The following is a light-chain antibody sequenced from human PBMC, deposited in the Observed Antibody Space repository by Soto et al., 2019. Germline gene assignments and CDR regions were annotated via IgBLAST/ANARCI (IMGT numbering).Light chain of an antibody. Sequence: DIVMTQSTDSLRVSLGERATLSCTYSLNIYFKSNNRNYLSWYQQKTGPHPKLLVYWASTRESGVPDRITGSGSGTYFTLTIDNVQPDDVAVYYCQQYFITPLTFGGGTKV. CDR3: QQYFITPLT. CDR1: LNIYFKSNNRNY. J-gene: IGKJ4*01. V-gene: IGKV4-1*01. CDR2: WAS.